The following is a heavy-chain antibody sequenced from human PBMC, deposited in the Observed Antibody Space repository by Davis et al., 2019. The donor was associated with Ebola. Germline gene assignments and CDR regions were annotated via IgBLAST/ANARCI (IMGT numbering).Heavy chain of an antibody. V-gene: IGHV4-4*07. Sequence: PSETLSLTCTVSGGSISSYYWSWIRQPAGKGLEWIGRIYTSGSTNYNPSLKSRVTMSVDTSKNQFSLKLSSVTAADTAVYYCARLYQYYDYAPGAFDIWGQGTMVTVSS. D-gene: IGHD3-16*01. CDR2: IYTSGST. CDR3: ARLYQYYDYAPGAFDI. CDR1: GGSISSYY. J-gene: IGHJ3*02.